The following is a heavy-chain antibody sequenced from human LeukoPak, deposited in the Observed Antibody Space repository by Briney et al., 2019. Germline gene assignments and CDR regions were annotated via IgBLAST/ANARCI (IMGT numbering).Heavy chain of an antibody. CDR2: LSSTGST. CDR1: GGSISSGRYY. Sequence: PSQTLSLTCTVSGGSISSGRYYWRWIRQPAGKALEWIGRLSSTGSTNYNPSLKSRVTISVDTSKNQFALNLSSVTAADTAVYYCARQGGYCDASSCYSGDYYYYHGMDVWGQGTTATVSS. V-gene: IGHV4-61*02. D-gene: IGHD2-2*02. J-gene: IGHJ6*02. CDR3: ARQGGYCDASSCYSGDYYYYHGMDV.